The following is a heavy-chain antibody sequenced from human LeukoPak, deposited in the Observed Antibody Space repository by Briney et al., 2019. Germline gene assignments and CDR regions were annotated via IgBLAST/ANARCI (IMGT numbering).Heavy chain of an antibody. D-gene: IGHD1-1*01. Sequence: SVKVSCKPSGGTFDNSAINWVRQAPGQGLEWMGRIIPILNIPNYAQNLQGRVTIAADNSTSTAYMELSSLRSDDTAVYYCAREKMEVGYYGLDVWGQGTTVTVSS. CDR1: GGTFDNSA. J-gene: IGHJ6*02. V-gene: IGHV1-69*04. CDR2: IIPILNIP. CDR3: AREKMEVGYYGLDV.